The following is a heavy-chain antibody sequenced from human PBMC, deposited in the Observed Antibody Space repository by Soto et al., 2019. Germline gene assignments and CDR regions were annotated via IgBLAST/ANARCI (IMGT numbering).Heavy chain of an antibody. CDR3: AHRLRYSGNWDVGWFDP. D-gene: IGHD6-13*01. V-gene: IGHV2-5*02. J-gene: IGHJ5*02. Sequence: QITLKESGPTLVKPTQTLTLTCTFSGFSLSTTGVGVGWLRQPPGKALECLALIYWDDDKRYNPSLKSRLTITKDTSKNQVVLTMTDMDPLDTATYYCAHRLRYSGNWDVGWFDPWGKGTLVTVSS. CDR1: GFSLSTTGVG. CDR2: IYWDDDK.